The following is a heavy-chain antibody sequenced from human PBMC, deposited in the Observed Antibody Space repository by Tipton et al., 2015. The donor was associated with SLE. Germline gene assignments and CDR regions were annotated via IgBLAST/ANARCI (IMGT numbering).Heavy chain of an antibody. CDR1: GFSFSDSY. J-gene: IGHJ6*03. V-gene: IGHV3-11*06. Sequence: GSLRLSCAASGFSFSDSYMSRIRQAPGKGLEWVSYITSSSRYTDYADSVKGRFTISRDNARNSLYLQMNSLRAEDTAVYYCARSTYMDVWGKGTTVTVSS. CDR3: ARSTYMDV. CDR2: ITSSSRYT.